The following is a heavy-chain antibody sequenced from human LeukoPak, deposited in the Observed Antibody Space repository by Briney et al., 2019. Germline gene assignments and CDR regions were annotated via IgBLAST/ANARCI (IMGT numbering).Heavy chain of an antibody. CDR3: ARYHEDYYDSSGYPTRINWFDP. D-gene: IGHD3-22*01. Sequence: GESLKISCKGSGYSFTSYWIGWVRQMPGKGLEWMGIIYPGDSDTRYSPSFQGQVTISADKSISTAYLQWSSLKASDTAMYYCARYHEDYYDSSGYPTRINWFDPWGQGTLVTVSS. J-gene: IGHJ5*02. CDR2: IYPGDSDT. V-gene: IGHV5-51*01. CDR1: GYSFTSYW.